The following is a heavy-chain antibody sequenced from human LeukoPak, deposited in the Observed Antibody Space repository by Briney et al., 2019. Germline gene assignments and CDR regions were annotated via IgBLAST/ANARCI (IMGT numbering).Heavy chain of an antibody. Sequence: GGSLRLSCAASGFTFTNYAMNWVRQAPGKGLDWVALIRYDGSDADYADSVKDRFTISKDYSKNTVYLQMNSLKIEDTAVYFCAKEGSSGWYSRYFFDYWGQGILVTVSS. CDR1: GFTFTNYA. V-gene: IGHV3-30*02. CDR2: IRYDGSDA. J-gene: IGHJ4*02. D-gene: IGHD6-19*01. CDR3: AKEGSSGWYSRYFFDY.